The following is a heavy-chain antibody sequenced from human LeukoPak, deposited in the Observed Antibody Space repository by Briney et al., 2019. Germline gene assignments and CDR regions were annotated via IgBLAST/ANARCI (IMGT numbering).Heavy chain of an antibody. J-gene: IGHJ4*02. V-gene: IGHV1-2*02. Sequence: GASVKVSCKASGYTFTGYYMHWVRQAPGQGLEWMGWINPNSGGTNYAQKFQGRVTMTRDTSISTAYMELSRLRSDDTAVYYCARDLKLLWFGELIAPFDYWGQGTLVTVSS. D-gene: IGHD3-10*01. CDR1: GYTFTGYY. CDR2: INPNSGGT. CDR3: ARDLKLLWFGELIAPFDY.